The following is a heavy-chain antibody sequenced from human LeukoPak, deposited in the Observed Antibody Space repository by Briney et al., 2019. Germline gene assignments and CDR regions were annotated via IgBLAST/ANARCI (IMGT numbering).Heavy chain of an antibody. V-gene: IGHV4-4*07. CDR1: GGSISSYY. D-gene: IGHD3-3*01. Sequence: SETLSLTCTVSGGSISSYYWSWIRQPAGKGLEWIGRIYTSGSTNYNPSLKSRVTMSVDTSKNQFSLKLSSVTAADTAVYYCAREIYDLWSGYLYYYYGMDVWCQGTTVTVSS. J-gene: IGHJ6*02. CDR3: AREIYDLWSGYLYYYYGMDV. CDR2: IYTSGST.